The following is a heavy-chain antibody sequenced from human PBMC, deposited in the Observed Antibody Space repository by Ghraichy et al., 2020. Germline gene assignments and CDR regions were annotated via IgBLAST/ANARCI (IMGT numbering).Heavy chain of an antibody. CDR2: IYTSGNT. D-gene: IGHD2-15*01. J-gene: IGHJ6*02. CDR1: GGSISGYY. Sequence: SETLSLTCTVSGGSISGYYWSWIRQPAGKGLEWIGRIYTSGNTNYDPSLQSRVTMSVDTSKNQFSLKLSSVTAADTAVYYCARLGVVDYYYYGLDVWGQGTTVTVSS. V-gene: IGHV4-4*07. CDR3: ARLGVVDYYYYGLDV.